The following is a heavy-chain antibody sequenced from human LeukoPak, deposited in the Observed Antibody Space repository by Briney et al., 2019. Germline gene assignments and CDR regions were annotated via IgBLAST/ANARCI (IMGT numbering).Heavy chain of an antibody. CDR1: GGSFSGYY. CDR2: INHSGST. Sequence: SETLSLTCAVSGGSFSGYYWSWIRQPPGKGLEWIGEINHSGSTNYNPSLGSRVTISVGTSKNQCSLRLSSVTAADTAVYYCARGGGDYSIDVWDRGTTVTVSS. D-gene: IGHD3-10*01. V-gene: IGHV4-34*01. J-gene: IGHJ6*03. CDR3: ARGGGDYSIDV.